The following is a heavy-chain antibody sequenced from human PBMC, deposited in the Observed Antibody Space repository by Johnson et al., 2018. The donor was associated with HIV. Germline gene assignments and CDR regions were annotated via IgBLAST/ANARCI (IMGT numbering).Heavy chain of an antibody. V-gene: IGHV3-30*02. J-gene: IGHJ3*02. CDR3: VKEALRGGEYDAFDI. CDR1: GFTFSSYA. D-gene: IGHD2-15*01. Sequence: QVQLVESGGGLVQPGGSLRLSCAASGFTFSSYAMSWVRQAPGKGLEWVPLIRYDGSNKYYADSVKGRFTIFRDNSKNTLYMQMKSLRVEDTAVYYCVKEALRGGEYDAFDIWGQGTMVTVS. CDR2: IRYDGSNK.